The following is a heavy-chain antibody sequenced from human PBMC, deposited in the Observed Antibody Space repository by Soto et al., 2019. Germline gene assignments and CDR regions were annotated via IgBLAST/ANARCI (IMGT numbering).Heavy chain of an antibody. CDR2: SAPEEGEP. D-gene: IGHD1-26*01. V-gene: IGHV1-24*01. J-gene: IGHJ4*02. CDR3: AADRKIVGTIGAFDF. Sequence: GASVKLSFKIPKNNLTDLTIRWLRQAPGKGLEWMGRSAPEEGEPIYPQKFQGRVSMTEDPSTDTAYMELTSLRFEDTAVYFCAADRKIVGTIGAFDFWGQGTLVTVSS. CDR1: KNNLTDLT.